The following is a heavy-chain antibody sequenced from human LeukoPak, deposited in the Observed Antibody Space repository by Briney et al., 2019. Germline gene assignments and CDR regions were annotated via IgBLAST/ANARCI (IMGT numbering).Heavy chain of an antibody. D-gene: IGHD3-22*01. CDR3: ARMDSSGYSNWFDP. J-gene: IGHJ5*02. CDR2: INPNSGGT. V-gene: IGHV1-2*04. Sequence: ASVTVSCKASGYTFTGYYMHWVRQAPGQGLEWMGWINPNSGGTNYAQKFQGWVTMTRDTSISTAYMELSRLRSDDTAVYYCARMDSSGYSNWFDPWGQGTLVTVSS. CDR1: GYTFTGYY.